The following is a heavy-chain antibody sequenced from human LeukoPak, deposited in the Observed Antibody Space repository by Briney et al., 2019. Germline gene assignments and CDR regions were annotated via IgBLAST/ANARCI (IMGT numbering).Heavy chain of an antibody. CDR2: ISADGDGP. D-gene: IGHD6-25*01. V-gene: IGHV3-23*01. Sequence: GGSLRLSCAASGFTFSSHAMNWVRQVPGKGLVWVSTISADGDGPHYADSVKGRFTISRDNSKNTLFLQMNSLRDRDTAVYFCARTFNGFDPTFDYWGQGTLVTVSS. J-gene: IGHJ4*01. CDR3: ARTFNGFDPTFDY. CDR1: GFTFSSHA.